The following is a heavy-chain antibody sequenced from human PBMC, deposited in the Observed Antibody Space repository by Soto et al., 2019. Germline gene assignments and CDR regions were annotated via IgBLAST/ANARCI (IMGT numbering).Heavy chain of an antibody. CDR2: IYYSGST. Sequence: PSETLSLTCTVSGGSISSYYWSWIRQPPGKGLEWIGYIYYSGSTNYNPSLKSRVTISVDTSKNQFSLKLSSVTAADTAVYYCARLHGDYELYYFDYWGQGTLVTVSS. V-gene: IGHV4-59*08. CDR1: GGSISSYY. J-gene: IGHJ4*02. D-gene: IGHD4-17*01. CDR3: ARLHGDYELYYFDY.